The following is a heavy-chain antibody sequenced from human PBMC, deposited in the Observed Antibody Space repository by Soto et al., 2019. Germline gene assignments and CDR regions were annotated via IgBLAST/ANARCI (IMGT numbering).Heavy chain of an antibody. CDR2: INAGNGNT. V-gene: IGHV1-3*01. D-gene: IGHD5-12*01. J-gene: IGHJ6*03. CDR3: ARDRGKRVVAAISSPNYYYYMDV. Sequence: GASVKVSCKASGYTFTSYAVHWVRQAPGQRLEWMGWINAGNGNTKYSQKFQGRVTITRDTSASTAYMELSSLRSEDTAVYYCARDRGKRVVAAISSPNYYYYMDVWGKGTTVTVSS. CDR1: GYTFTSYA.